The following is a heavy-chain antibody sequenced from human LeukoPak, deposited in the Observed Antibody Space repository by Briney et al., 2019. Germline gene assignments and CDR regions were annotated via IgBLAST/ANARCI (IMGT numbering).Heavy chain of an antibody. CDR1: GGSISSNY. J-gene: IGHJ4*02. D-gene: IGHD3-10*01. CDR2: IYYSGST. V-gene: IGHV4-59*01. Sequence: SETLSLTCTVSGGSISSNYWSWIRQPPGKGLEWIGYIYYSGSTNYNPSLKSRVTISVDTSKNQFSLKLSSVTAADTAVYYCARGSGSPSFRFDYWGQGTLVTVSS. CDR3: ARGSGSPSFRFDY.